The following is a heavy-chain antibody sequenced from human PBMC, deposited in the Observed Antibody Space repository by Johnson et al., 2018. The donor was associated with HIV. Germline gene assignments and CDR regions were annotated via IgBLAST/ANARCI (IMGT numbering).Heavy chain of an antibody. V-gene: IGHV3-7*01. Sequence: VQLVESGGGLVQPGGSLRLSCAASGFTFSDYWMSWVRQAPGKGLEWVANINQDESEKYHVDSVKGRFSISRDNGKDSVYLQMSSLRPEDTAVYFCARVKGAFDIWGQGTMVTVSS. CDR1: GFTFSDYW. CDR2: INQDESEK. J-gene: IGHJ3*02. CDR3: ARVKGAFDI.